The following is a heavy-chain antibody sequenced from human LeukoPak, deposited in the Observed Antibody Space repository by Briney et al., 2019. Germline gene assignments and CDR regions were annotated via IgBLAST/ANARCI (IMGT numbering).Heavy chain of an antibody. Sequence: PGGPLRLSCAASGFTFSNAWMSWDRQAPGKGREWVGRIKSKTDGGTTDYAAPVKGRFTISRDDSKNTLYLQMNRLKTEDTAVYYCTTFGTMIVVAHWSDAFDIWGQGTMVTVSS. CDR2: IKSKTDGGTT. D-gene: IGHD3-22*01. CDR1: GFTFSNAW. CDR3: TTFGTMIVVAHWSDAFDI. J-gene: IGHJ3*02. V-gene: IGHV3-15*01.